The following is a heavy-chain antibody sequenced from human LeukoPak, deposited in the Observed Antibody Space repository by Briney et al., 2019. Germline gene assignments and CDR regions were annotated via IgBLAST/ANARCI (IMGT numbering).Heavy chain of an antibody. D-gene: IGHD6-13*01. CDR3: ARHRYSHWWFDP. CDR2: IYHSGST. J-gene: IGHJ5*02. V-gene: IGHV4-4*02. CDR1: GGSISSSNW. Sequence: SETLSLTCAVSGGSISSSNWWSWIRQPPGKGLEWIGEIYHSGSTNYNPSLKSRVTISVDTSKNQFSLKLSSVTAADTAVYYCARHRYSHWWFDPWGQGTLVTVSS.